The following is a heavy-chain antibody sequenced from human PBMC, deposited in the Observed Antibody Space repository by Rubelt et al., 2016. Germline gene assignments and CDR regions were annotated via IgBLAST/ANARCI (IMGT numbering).Heavy chain of an antibody. CDR2: IYYSGST. V-gene: IGHV4-39*07. Sequence: QLLLQESGPGLVKPSETLSLTCTVSGGSISSSSYYWGWIRQPPGQVLEWIGIIYYSGSTYYNPSLKSRVTISVDTSKNQFSLKLSSVTAADTAVYYCARDDDSSGRNYWGQGTLVTVSS. CDR1: GGSISSSSYY. D-gene: IGHD3-22*01. J-gene: IGHJ4*02. CDR3: ARDDDSSGRNY.